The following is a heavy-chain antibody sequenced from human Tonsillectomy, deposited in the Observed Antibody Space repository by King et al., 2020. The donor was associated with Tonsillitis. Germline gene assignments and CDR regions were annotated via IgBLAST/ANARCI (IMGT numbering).Heavy chain of an antibody. CDR2: INPNSGGT. CDR3: ARVIAVGNPKPAPTSLRWFDP. J-gene: IGHJ5*02. CDR1: GYTFTGYY. V-gene: IGHV1-2*02. D-gene: IGHD2-2*01. Sequence: QLVQSGAEVKKPGASVKVSCKASGYTFTGYYMHWVRQAPGQGLEWMGWINPNSGGTNYAQKFQGRVTMTLDTSISAAYMELSRLRSDDTAVYYCARVIAVGNPKPAPTSLRWFDPWGQGTLVTVSS.